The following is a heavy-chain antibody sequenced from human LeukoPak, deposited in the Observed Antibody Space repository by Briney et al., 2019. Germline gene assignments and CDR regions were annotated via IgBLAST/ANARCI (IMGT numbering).Heavy chain of an antibody. V-gene: IGHV1-46*01. CDR1: GYTFTTYG. CDR2: INPSGGST. D-gene: IGHD3-10*01. CDR3: ARDPPLGLLWFGEFDY. Sequence: ASVKVSCKASGYTFTTYGISWVRQAPGQGLEWMGIINPSGGSTSYAQKFQGRVTMTRDMSTSTVYMELSSLRSEDTAVYYCARDPPLGLLWFGEFDYWGQGTLVTVSS. J-gene: IGHJ4*02.